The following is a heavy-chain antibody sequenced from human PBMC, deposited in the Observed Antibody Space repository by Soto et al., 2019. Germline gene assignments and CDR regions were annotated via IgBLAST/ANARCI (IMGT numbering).Heavy chain of an antibody. V-gene: IGHV1-46*01. CDR2: INPSGGST. CDR1: GYTFTIYY. D-gene: IGHD2-2*01. CDR3: ARSSPNWFDP. Sequence: ASVKVSGKASGYTFTIYYMHCVRQAPGQGLEWMGIINPSGGSTSYAQKFQGRVTMTRDTSTSTVYMELSSLRSEDTAVYYCARSSPNWFDPWGQGTLVTVSS. J-gene: IGHJ5*02.